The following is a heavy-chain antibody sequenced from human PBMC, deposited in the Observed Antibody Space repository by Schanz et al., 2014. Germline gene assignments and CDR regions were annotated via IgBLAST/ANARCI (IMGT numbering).Heavy chain of an antibody. CDR3: ARDRRNADLDY. V-gene: IGHV3-7*01. J-gene: IGHJ4*02. Sequence: EVQLVESGGGLVQPGGSLRLSCTASGFTFSDYWMSWVRQAPGKGPEWVANIKKDGSEKYYVDSVKGRFTISRDNAKNSLYLEMNSLRAEDTALYYCARDRRNADLDYWGQGTLVTVSS. CDR2: IKKDGSEK. CDR1: GFTFSDYW. D-gene: IGHD1-1*01.